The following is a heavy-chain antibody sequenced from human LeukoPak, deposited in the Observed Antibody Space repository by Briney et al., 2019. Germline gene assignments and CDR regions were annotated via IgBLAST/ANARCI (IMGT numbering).Heavy chain of an antibody. D-gene: IGHD2/OR15-2a*01. V-gene: IGHV4-34*01. Sequence: SETLSLTCAVYGGSFSAYHWTWIRQPPGMGLEWIGEINHSGSTNYNASLKSRLTISADTSKNQFSLKVSSVTAADAAVYYCARGSYYFASSDNHYYYYYMDVWGEGTTVTVSS. CDR1: GGSFSAYH. J-gene: IGHJ6*03. CDR3: ARGSYYFASSDNHYYYYYMDV. CDR2: INHSGST.